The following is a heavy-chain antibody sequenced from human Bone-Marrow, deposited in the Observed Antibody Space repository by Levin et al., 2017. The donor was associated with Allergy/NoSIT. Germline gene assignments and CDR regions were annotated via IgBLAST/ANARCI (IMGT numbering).Heavy chain of an antibody. CDR1: DGSIGSYY. D-gene: IGHD3-16*02. V-gene: IGHV4-4*08. J-gene: IGHJ3*02. CDR3: ARSYDYVWGIYRHAFDI. Sequence: SETLSLTCTVSDGSIGSYYWSWIRQPPGKGLEWIGYIHSSGRSNYNPSLKNRIAISLDTSKDHFSLDLSSVTAADTAVYYCARSYDYVWGIYRHAFDIWGQGTMVTVSS. CDR2: IHSSGRS.